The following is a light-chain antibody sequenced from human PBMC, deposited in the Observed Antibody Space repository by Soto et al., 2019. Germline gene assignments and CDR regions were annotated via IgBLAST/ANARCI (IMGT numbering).Light chain of an antibody. CDR1: SGHSSYA. Sequence: QSVLTQSPSASASLGASVKLTCTLNSGHSSYAIAWHQQRPEKGPRYLMRVDSDGSHNKGDEIPDRFSGSSSGTERYLTISGLQSEDEADYYCQTWGTSVVFGGGTQLTVL. V-gene: IGLV4-69*01. CDR3: QTWGTSVV. J-gene: IGLJ2*01. CDR2: VDSDGSH.